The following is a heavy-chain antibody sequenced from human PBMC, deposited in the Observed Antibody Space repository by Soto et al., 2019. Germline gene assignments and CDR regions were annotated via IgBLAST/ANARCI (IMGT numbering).Heavy chain of an antibody. CDR2: ISYSGTT. CDR1: GNSIATCAYY. V-gene: IGHV4-31*03. Sequence: SETLSLTCTVSGNSIATCAYYWSWIRQHPGKGLEWIGYISYSGTTYYNPSLKGRFTISVDTSKNQFSLILTAVTAADTAVYYCARVGCSTTPLGAFDIWGPGTKVTVSS. D-gene: IGHD2-2*01. CDR3: ARVGCSTTPLGAFDI. J-gene: IGHJ3*02.